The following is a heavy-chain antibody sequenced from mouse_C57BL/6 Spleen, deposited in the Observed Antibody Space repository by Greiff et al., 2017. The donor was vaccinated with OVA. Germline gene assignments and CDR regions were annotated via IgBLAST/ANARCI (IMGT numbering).Heavy chain of an antibody. CDR2: IYPRSGNT. CDR1: GYTFTSYG. D-gene: IGHD2-5*01. J-gene: IGHJ4*01. V-gene: IGHV1-81*01. Sequence: QVQLQQSGAELARPGASVKLSCKASGYTFTSYGISWVKQRTGQGLEWIGEIYPRSGNTYYNEKFKGKATLTADKSSSTAYMELRSLTSENSAVYFCASPYYSNPYYAMDYWGQGTSVTVSS. CDR3: ASPYYSNPYYAMDY.